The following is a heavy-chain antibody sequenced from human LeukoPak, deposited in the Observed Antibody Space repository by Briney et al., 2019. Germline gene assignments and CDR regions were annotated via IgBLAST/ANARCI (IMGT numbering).Heavy chain of an antibody. V-gene: IGHV1-69*13. Sequence: SVKVSCKASGGTFSGYAISWVRQAPGQGLEWMGGIIPIFGTANYAQKFQGRVTITADESTSTAYMELSSLRSEDTAVYYCASICSGGSCYNYYFDYWGQGTLVTVSS. CDR1: GGTFSGYA. CDR2: IIPIFGTA. J-gene: IGHJ4*02. CDR3: ASICSGGSCYNYYFDY. D-gene: IGHD2-15*01.